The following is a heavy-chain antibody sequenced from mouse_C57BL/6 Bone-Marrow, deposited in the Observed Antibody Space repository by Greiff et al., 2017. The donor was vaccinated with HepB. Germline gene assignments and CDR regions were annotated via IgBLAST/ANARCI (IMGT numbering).Heavy chain of an antibody. CDR1: GFTFSSYA. J-gene: IGHJ1*03. V-gene: IGHV5-4*03. CDR3: ARGGYYGSSPYWYFDV. D-gene: IGHD1-1*01. CDR2: ISDGGSYT. Sequence: EVMLVESGGGLVKPGGSLKLSCAASGFTFSSYAMSWVRQTPEKRLEWVATISDGGSYTYYPDNVKGRFTISRDNAKNNLYLQMSHLKSEDTAMYYCARGGYYGSSPYWYFDVWGTGTTVTVSS.